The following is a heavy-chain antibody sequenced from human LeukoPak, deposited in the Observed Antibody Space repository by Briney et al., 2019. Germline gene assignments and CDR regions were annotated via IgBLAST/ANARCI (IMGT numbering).Heavy chain of an antibody. V-gene: IGHV3-21*01. J-gene: IGHJ4*02. Sequence: GGSLRLSCATSGFGFSSSNMNWVRQAPGKGLEWVSSIGTTSSYIYYADSVKGRFTISSDNAKSSLYLQMSNLRAEDTAVYYCVRGFPYDYSVTLGYWGQGTLVTVSS. CDR2: IGTTSSYI. D-gene: IGHD4-11*01. CDR1: GFGFSSSN. CDR3: VRGFPYDYSVTLGY.